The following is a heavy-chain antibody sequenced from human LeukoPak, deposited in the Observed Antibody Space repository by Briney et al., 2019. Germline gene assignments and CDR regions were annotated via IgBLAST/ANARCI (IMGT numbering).Heavy chain of an antibody. V-gene: IGHV4-34*01. J-gene: IGHJ5*02. D-gene: IGHD2-15*01. Sequence: PSETPSLTCAVYGGSFSGYYWSWIRQPPAKGLEWIGGINHSGSTNYNSTLKSRVTISVDTTKNQLSLKLSSVTAAYTAVYYCARGGHCSGGSCYRGFDPWGQGTLATVSS. CDR1: GGSFSGYY. CDR2: INHSGST. CDR3: ARGGHCSGGSCYRGFDP.